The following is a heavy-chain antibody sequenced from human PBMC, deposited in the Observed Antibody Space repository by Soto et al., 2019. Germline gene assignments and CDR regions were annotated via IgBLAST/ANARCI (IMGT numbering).Heavy chain of an antibody. CDR3: AREYTAWPLAYGLDV. CDR2: ISSRSDI. D-gene: IGHD2-2*02. CDR1: GFTFSTYS. V-gene: IGHV3-21*01. J-gene: IGHJ6*02. Sequence: GGSLRLSCVGSGFTFSTYSINWVRQAPGKGLEWVSSISSRSDIYYADSVKGRFTISRDNAKNSVSLQMNSLRAEDTAVYYCAREYTAWPLAYGLDVWGQVTTVPVSS.